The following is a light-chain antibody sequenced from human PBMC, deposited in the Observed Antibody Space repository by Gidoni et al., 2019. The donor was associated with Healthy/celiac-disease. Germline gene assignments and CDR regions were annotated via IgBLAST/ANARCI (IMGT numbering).Light chain of an antibody. Sequence: DIQMTQPPSSVSASVGDRVTMTCRASQDISTSLAWYQQKSGKAPTLLIYTASNLQSGVPSRFSGSGSGTDVTLTISSLQPEDFATYYCQQASSFPGTFGQGTKVEIK. CDR1: QDISTS. J-gene: IGKJ1*01. V-gene: IGKV1-12*01. CDR3: QQASSFPGT. CDR2: TAS.